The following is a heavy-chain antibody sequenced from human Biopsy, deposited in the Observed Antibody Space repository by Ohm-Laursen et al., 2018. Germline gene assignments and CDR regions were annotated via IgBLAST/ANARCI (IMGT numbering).Heavy chain of an antibody. Sequence: ASVKVSCKVSGYTLNELSMHWVRQVPGKGLEWMGGFAPENGKTVYAQNFQARVSLTEDASTDIAYMELRSLRSEDTAVYYCAADINVWNVNYWGQGAQVTVSS. V-gene: IGHV1-24*01. CDR3: AADINVWNVNY. CDR2: FAPENGKT. D-gene: IGHD1-1*01. J-gene: IGHJ4*02. CDR1: GYTLNELS.